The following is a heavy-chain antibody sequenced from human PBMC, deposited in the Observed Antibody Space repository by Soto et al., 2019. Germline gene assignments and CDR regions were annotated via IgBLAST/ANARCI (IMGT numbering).Heavy chain of an antibody. CDR2: VYHDGTN. Sequence: QLKESGPGQVSPSETLSLTCYVSGASIDDRGHHWSWLRRSPGRGLEWLGSVYHDGTNYYNPSLKRRVSVSVDTSNNQFSLKLASVTAADTAVYYCARDKGISVVGFFRKDPYFGLDVWGPGTTVTVSS. D-gene: IGHD2-15*01. CDR1: GASIDDRGHH. V-gene: IGHV4-39*02. J-gene: IGHJ6*02. CDR3: ARDKGISVVGFFRKDPYFGLDV.